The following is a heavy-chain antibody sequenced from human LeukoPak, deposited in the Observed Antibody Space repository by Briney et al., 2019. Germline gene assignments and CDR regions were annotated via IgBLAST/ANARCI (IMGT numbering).Heavy chain of an antibody. D-gene: IGHD3-10*01. CDR2: ISSSGNTI. V-gene: IGHV3-48*03. CDR3: ARDLDGSGSYNWFDP. CDR1: GFTFSSYE. Sequence: GGSLRLSCTASGFTFSSYEMNWVRQAPGKGLEWVSYISSSGNTIYYADSVKGRFTISRDNAKHSLYLQMNSLRAEDTAVYYCARDLDGSGSYNWFDPWGQGTLVTVSS. J-gene: IGHJ5*02.